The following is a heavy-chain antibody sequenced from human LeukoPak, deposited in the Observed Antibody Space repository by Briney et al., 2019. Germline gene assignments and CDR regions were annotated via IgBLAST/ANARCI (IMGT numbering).Heavy chain of an antibody. D-gene: IGHD5-12*01. CDR2: INPNSGGT. CDR1: GYTFTGYY. Sequence: ASVKVSCKASGYTFTGYYMHWVRRAPGQGLEWMGWINPNSGGTNYAQKFQGRVTMTRDTSISTAYMELSRLRSDDTAVYYCAREVATIRAGDYWGQGTLVTVSS. J-gene: IGHJ4*02. CDR3: AREVATIRAGDY. V-gene: IGHV1-2*02.